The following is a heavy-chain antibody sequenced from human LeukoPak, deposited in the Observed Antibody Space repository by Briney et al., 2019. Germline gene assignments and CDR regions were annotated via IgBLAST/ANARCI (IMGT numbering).Heavy chain of an antibody. V-gene: IGHV4-34*01. CDR2: INHSGSN. Sequence: SATLSLTCAVDGGSFIGYYWTCVRQPPAKGLEWIGEINHSGSNIYNPSLKSRVTMSVDTTKNQVSLKMTSLTAADTAVYYCARGKYYCSGGTCAPPLDSWGQGTLVSVSS. J-gene: IGHJ4*02. CDR3: ARGKYYCSGGTCAPPLDS. D-gene: IGHD2-15*01. CDR1: GGSFIGYY.